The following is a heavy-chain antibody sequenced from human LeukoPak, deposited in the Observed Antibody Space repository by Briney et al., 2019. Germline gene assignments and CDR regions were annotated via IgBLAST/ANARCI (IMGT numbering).Heavy chain of an antibody. V-gene: IGHV3-73*01. CDR2: IRSKANSYAT. J-gene: IGHJ4*02. Sequence: GGSLRLSCAASGFTFSGSAMHWVRQASGKGLEWVGRIRSKANSYATAYAASVKGRFTISRDDSKNTAYLQMNSLKTEDTAVYYCARGHSRDGYNYPYWGQGTLVTVSS. CDR1: GFTFSGSA. CDR3: ARGHSRDGYNYPY. D-gene: IGHD5-24*01.